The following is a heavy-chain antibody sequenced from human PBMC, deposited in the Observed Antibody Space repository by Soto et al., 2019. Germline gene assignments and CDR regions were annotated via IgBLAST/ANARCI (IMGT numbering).Heavy chain of an antibody. CDR3: AKDLWGSGSPYLNWFDP. CDR1: GFTFSSYA. CDR2: ISGSGGST. V-gene: IGHV3-23*01. Sequence: PGGSLRLSCAASGFTFSSYAMSWVRQAPGKGLEWVSAISGSGGSTYYADSVKGRFTISRDNSKNTLYLQMNSLRAEDTAVYYCAKDLWGSGSPYLNWFDPWGQGTLVTVSS. D-gene: IGHD3-10*01. J-gene: IGHJ5*02.